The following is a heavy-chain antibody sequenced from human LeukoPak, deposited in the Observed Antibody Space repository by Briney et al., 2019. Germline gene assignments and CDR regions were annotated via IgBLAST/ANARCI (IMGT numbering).Heavy chain of an antibody. D-gene: IGHD5-18*01. CDR3: ANGGGYSYGLYFDY. CDR1: GFTFSSYG. V-gene: IGHV3-30*02. CDR2: LRYDGSNK. J-gene: IGHJ4*02. Sequence: AGGSLRLSCAASGFTFSSYGMHWVRQAPGKGLEWVAFLRYDGSNKYYADSVKGRFTISRDNSKNTLYLQMNSLRAEDTAVYYCANGGGYSYGLYFDYWGQGTLVTVSS.